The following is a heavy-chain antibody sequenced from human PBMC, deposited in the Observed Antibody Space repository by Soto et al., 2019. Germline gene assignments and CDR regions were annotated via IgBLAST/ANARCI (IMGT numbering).Heavy chain of an antibody. CDR3: ARDPNYYDSSGPDFAY. J-gene: IGHJ4*02. CDR2: ISGSGGST. Sequence: GSLRLSCAASGFTFSSYAMSWVRQAPGKGLEWVSAISGSGGSTYYADSVKGRFTISRDNSKNTLYLQMNSLRAEDTAVYYCARDPNYYDSSGPDFAYWGQGTLVTVSS. D-gene: IGHD3-22*01. V-gene: IGHV3-23*01. CDR1: GFTFSSYA.